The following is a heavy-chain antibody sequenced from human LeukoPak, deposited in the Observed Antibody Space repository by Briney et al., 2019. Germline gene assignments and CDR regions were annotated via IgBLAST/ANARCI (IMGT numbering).Heavy chain of an antibody. Sequence: SETLSLTCTVSGGSISSYYWSWIRRPPGKGLEWIGYIYASGSTNDNPSLKSRVTISVDTSKNQFSLKLSSVTAADTAVYYCARHGRGAAAGTVYYYYYMHVWGKGTTVTVSS. CDR2: IYASGST. CDR1: GGSISSYY. V-gene: IGHV4-4*09. CDR3: ARHGRGAAAGTVYYYYYMHV. D-gene: IGHD6-13*01. J-gene: IGHJ6*03.